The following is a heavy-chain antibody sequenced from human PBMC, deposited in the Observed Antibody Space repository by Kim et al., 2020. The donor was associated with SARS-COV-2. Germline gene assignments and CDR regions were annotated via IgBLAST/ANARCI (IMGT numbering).Heavy chain of an antibody. V-gene: IGHV1-58*02. CDR3: AALNRAAVSDTNYYYYGMDV. CDR1: GFSLSNSA. CDR2: IVVGSGDT. J-gene: IGHJ6*02. D-gene: IGHD6-19*01. Sequence: SVKVSCKASGFSLSNSAMHWVRQARGQRLEWIGWIVVGSGDTRYSQKFLERVSITRDMSTSTGYMEVSGLRSEDTAVYYCAALNRAAVSDTNYYYYGMDVWGQGTTVTVSS.